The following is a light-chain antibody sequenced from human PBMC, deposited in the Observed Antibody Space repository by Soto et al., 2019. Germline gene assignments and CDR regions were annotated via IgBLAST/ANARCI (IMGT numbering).Light chain of an antibody. J-gene: IGKJ5*01. Sequence: AIQVTQSPSSLSASVGDRVTITCRASQDIRGALAWYQQKPGKATKLLIYDVSTLESGVPSRFSGSGSGTEFTLTISSLQHEDFGTYYCKQFNSYPITFGHGTRLEIK. V-gene: IGKV1-13*02. CDR2: DVS. CDR3: KQFNSYPIT. CDR1: QDIRGA.